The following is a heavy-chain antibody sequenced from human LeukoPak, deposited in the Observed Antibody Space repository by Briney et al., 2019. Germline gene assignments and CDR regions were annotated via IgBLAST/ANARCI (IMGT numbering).Heavy chain of an antibody. V-gene: IGHV3-23*01. CDR2: ISGSGGST. Sequence: GGSLRLSCAASGFTFSSYAMSWVRQAPGKGLEWVSAISGSGGSTYYADSVKGRFTISRDNSKNTLYLQMNSLRAEDTAVHYCAKARPGLWFGEPPYFDYWGQGTLVTVSS. J-gene: IGHJ4*02. CDR1: GFTFSSYA. CDR3: AKARPGLWFGEPPYFDY. D-gene: IGHD3-10*01.